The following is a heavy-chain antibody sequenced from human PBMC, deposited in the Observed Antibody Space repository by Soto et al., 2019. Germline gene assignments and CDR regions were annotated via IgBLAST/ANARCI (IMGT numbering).Heavy chain of an antibody. CDR2: IYYSGST. J-gene: IGHJ1*01. Sequence: QVQLQESGPGLVKPSETLSLTCTVSGGSISSYYWSWIRQPPGKGLEWIGYIYYSGSTNYNPPLNSRVTITVNTTKNPFPPELGSVTADDTAVYYCAKSDYGYYGEYFQHWGQGTLVTVSS. CDR3: AKSDYGYYGEYFQH. D-gene: IGHD4-17*01. CDR1: GGSISSYY. V-gene: IGHV4-59*08.